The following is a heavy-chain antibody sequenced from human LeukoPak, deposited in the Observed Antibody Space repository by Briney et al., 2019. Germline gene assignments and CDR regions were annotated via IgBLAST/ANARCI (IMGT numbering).Heavy chain of an antibody. V-gene: IGHV3-48*03. D-gene: IGHD3-10*01. Sequence: GGSLRLSCAASGFTFSSYDMHWVRQAPGKGLEWVSYISSSGSTIYYADSVKGRFTISRDNAKNSLYLQMNSLRAEDTAVYYCARETTYCYGSRTYNWFDPWGQGTLFTVS. J-gene: IGHJ5*02. CDR1: GFTFSSYD. CDR3: ARETTYCYGSRTYNWFDP. CDR2: ISSSGSTI.